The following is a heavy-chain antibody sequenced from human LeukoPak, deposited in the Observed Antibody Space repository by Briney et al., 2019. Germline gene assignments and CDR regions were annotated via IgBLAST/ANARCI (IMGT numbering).Heavy chain of an antibody. V-gene: IGHV1-69*13. D-gene: IGHD3-3*01. CDR1: GGTFSSYA. Sequence: AAVKVSFKASGGTFSSYANSWVRQAPGQGLGWMGGIIPIFGTANYSQKFQVRVTITAAESTTKAYMDLRSLRSEDTAVYYCARELRNDFWSGYFVYSCEGTLVTVSS. CDR3: ARELRNDFWSGYFVY. CDR2: IIPIFGTA. J-gene: IGHJ4*02.